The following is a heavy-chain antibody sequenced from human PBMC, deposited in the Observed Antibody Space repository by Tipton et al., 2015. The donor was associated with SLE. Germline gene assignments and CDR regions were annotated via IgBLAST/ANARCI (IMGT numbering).Heavy chain of an antibody. CDR3: ARDRGDADAFDI. CDR1: GGSISSSSYY. Sequence: LRLSCTVSGGSISSSSYYWGWIRQPPGKGLEWIGSIYYSGSTYYNPSLKSRVTISVDTSKNQFSLKLSSVTAADTAVYYCARDRGDADAFDIWGQGTMVTVSS. D-gene: IGHD3-10*01. V-gene: IGHV4-39*07. J-gene: IGHJ3*02. CDR2: IYYSGST.